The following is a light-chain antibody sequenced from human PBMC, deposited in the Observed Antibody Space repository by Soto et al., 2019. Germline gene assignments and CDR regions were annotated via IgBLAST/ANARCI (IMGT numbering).Light chain of an antibody. CDR1: QSISSW. CDR2: PAS. Sequence: DIQMTQYPSTMSASVGDRVTITCRASQSISSWLAWYQQKPGKAPKLLIYPASSLESGVPSRFSGSGSGTAFTLIISNLQPDDFATYYCQQYNSYSTFGHGTKVKIK. V-gene: IGKV1-5*03. CDR3: QQYNSYST. J-gene: IGKJ1*01.